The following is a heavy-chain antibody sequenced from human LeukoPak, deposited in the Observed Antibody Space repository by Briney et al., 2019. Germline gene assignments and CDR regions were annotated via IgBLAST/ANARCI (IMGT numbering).Heavy chain of an antibody. Sequence: GGSLRLSCAASGFTISDYWMSWVRQAPGKGLEWVANIKEDGSEKNYVDSAKGRFTISRDNAKNSLYLQMNNLRAEDTAVYYCASKGGSFTISGVLYNDAFAIWGQGTMVTVSS. V-gene: IGHV3-7*01. J-gene: IGHJ3*02. CDR2: IKEDGSEK. D-gene: IGHD3-3*01. CDR3: ASKGGSFTISGVLYNDAFAI. CDR1: GFTISDYW.